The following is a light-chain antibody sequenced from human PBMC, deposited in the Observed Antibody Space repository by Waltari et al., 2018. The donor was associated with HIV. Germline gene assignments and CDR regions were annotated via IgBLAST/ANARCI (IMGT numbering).Light chain of an antibody. CDR3: QQYNNWPQP. J-gene: IGKJ2*01. V-gene: IGKV3-15*01. CDR2: GAS. Sequence: EIVMTQSPATLSVSPGEKATLSCRARQSVSTTLAWYQQKPGQPPRLLIFGASTRATGIPARFSGSGSGTEFTLTINTLQSEDFAVYYCQQYNNWPQPFGQGTNLEIK. CDR1: QSVSTT.